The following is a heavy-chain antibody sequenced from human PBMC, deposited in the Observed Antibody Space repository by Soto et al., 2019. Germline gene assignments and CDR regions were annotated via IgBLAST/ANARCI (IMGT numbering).Heavy chain of an antibody. J-gene: IGHJ5*02. CDR1: GASISSYF. CDR3: AREAGPDRWFDP. D-gene: IGHD6-19*01. CDR2: ISTSGTT. V-gene: IGHV4-4*07. Sequence: SETLSLTCTVSGASISSYFWTWIRQPAGKGLDWIGRISTSGTTNYNPSLKSRVTMSVDTSKNHFSLNLSSVTAADTAVYYCAREAGPDRWFDPWGQVTLVTVSS.